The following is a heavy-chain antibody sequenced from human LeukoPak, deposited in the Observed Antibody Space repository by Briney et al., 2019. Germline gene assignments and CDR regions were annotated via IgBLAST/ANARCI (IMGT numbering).Heavy chain of an antibody. CDR2: ISASGNT. CDR3: AKDLAADY. CDR1: GFTFSSYA. Sequence: PGGSLRLSCAASGFTFSSYAMSWVRQGPGKGLGWVSAISASGNTYHADSVKGRFTISRDSSKNTLYLQMNSLRAEDTAVYYCAKDLAADYWGQGTLVTVSS. J-gene: IGHJ4*02. V-gene: IGHV3-23*01.